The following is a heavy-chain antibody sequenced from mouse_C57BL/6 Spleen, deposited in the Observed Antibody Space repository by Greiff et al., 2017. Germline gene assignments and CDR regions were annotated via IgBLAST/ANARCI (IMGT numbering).Heavy chain of an antibody. V-gene: IGHV1-55*01. D-gene: IGHD1-1*01. CDR1: GYTFTSYW. CDR3: ARGSTVVASDYFDD. CDR2: IYPGSGST. J-gene: IGHJ2*01. Sequence: QVQLQQPGAELVKPGASVKMSCTASGYTFTSYWITWVKQRPGQGLEWIGDIYPGSGSTNYNEKFKSKATLTVDTSTSTAYVQLSSLTSEDTAVYYCARGSTVVASDYFDDWGQGTTLTVSS.